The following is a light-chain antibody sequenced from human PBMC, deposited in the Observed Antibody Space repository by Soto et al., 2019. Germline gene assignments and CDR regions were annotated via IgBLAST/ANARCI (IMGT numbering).Light chain of an antibody. CDR2: KDI. V-gene: IGLV3-25*03. CDR1: ALPKQN. J-gene: IGLJ1*01. CDR3: QSADNSGIYYV. Sequence: SYELTQTPSVSVSPGQTARITCSGDALPKQNAYWYQQKPGQAPVLVIYKDIERPSGIPERFSGSSSGTTVTLTISRVQAEDEADYYCQSADNSGIYYVFGTGTKV.